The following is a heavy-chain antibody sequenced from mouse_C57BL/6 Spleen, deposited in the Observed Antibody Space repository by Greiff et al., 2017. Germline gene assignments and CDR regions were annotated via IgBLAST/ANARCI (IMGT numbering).Heavy chain of an antibody. CDR1: GYTFTSYW. V-gene: IGHV1-55*01. CDR2: IYPGSGST. Sequence: QVQLKQPGAELVKPGASVKMSCKASGYTFTSYWITWVKQRPGQGLEWIGDIYPGSGSTNYNEKFKSKATLTVDTSSSTAYMQLSSLTSEDSAVYDCAREGYYGSSKDFDYWGQGTTLTVSS. CDR3: AREGYYGSSKDFDY. J-gene: IGHJ2*01. D-gene: IGHD1-1*01.